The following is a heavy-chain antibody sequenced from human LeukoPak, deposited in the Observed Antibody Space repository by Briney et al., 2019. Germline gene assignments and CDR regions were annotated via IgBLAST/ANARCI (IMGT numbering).Heavy chain of an antibody. V-gene: IGHV3-23*01. J-gene: IGHJ4*02. CDR2: ISGNGGKT. CDR1: GFTFSSYA. CDR3: ARGEGFGEIPFDY. D-gene: IGHD3-10*01. Sequence: GGSLRLSCAASGFTFSSYAMSWVRQAPGKGLEWVSSISGNGGKTYYADSVKGRFTISRDNSKNTLYLQMNSLGAEDTAVYYCARGEGFGEIPFDYWGQGTLVTVSS.